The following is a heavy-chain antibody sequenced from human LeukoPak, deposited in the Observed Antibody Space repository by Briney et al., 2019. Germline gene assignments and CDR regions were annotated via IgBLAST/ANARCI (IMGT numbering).Heavy chain of an antibody. V-gene: IGHV3-30-3*01. CDR1: GFTFSSYG. D-gene: IGHD5-18*01. CDR3: ARGRGYSYGFIVY. J-gene: IGHJ4*02. CDR2: ITYDGSNK. Sequence: GGSLRLPCAASGFTFSSYGMPWVRQAPGKGLEGVVVITYDGSNKYYADSVKGRFTISRDNSKNTLYLQMNSLRAEDTAVYYCARGRGYSYGFIVYWGQGTLVTVSS.